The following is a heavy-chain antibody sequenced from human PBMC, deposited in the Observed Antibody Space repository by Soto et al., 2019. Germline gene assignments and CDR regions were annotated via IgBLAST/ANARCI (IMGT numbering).Heavy chain of an antibody. V-gene: IGHV4-34*01. CDR1: GGSFSAYS. D-gene: IGHD3-3*01. CDR2: ITHGGST. J-gene: IGHJ6*02. CDR3: ARARFDSWSHIYYGLDV. Sequence: SETLSLTCGVYGGSFSAYSWTWLRQPPGKGLEWIGEITHGGSTDYNPALKSRLVMSVDTSKNQFSLRVTSVTAADAAVYFCARARFDSWSHIYYGLDVWGQGTTVTVSS.